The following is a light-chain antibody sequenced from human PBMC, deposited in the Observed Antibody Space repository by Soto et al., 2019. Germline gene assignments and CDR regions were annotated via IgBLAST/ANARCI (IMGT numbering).Light chain of an antibody. CDR1: HDISTF. J-gene: IGKJ5*01. CDR2: EAY. Sequence: DIQLTQSPSLLSASIGDRVTITCRASHDISTFLAWYQQKPGKAHKLLIYEAYTLQSGVQSRFSGSGSGTQFTLTIRGLLPEDFAAYHCKQLYTLPFTFGQGTRLDI. CDR3: KQLYTLPFT. V-gene: IGKV1-9*01.